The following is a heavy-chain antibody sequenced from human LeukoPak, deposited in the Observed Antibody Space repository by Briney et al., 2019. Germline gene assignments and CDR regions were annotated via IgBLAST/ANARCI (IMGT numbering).Heavy chain of an antibody. CDR2: IYPGDSDT. V-gene: IGHV5-51*01. Sequence: GESLKISCKGSGYTFTNYWIGWVRQMPGKGLEWMGIIYPGDSDTRYSPSFQGQVTISADKSISTAYLQWSSLKASDTAIYYCAGRRAAEVGRAFDIWGQGTMVTVSS. J-gene: IGHJ3*02. CDR1: GYTFTNYW. D-gene: IGHD1-26*01. CDR3: AGRRAAEVGRAFDI.